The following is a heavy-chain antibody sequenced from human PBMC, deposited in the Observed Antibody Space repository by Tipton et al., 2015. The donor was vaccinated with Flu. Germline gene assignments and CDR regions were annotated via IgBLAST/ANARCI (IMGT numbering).Heavy chain of an antibody. Sequence: TLSLTCTVSGDSTSIYYWNWIRQPAGKGLEWIGRIYISGSTNYNPSLRSRVTMSLDTSKSQFSLNLNYVTAADTAVYYCARGGIAAADLGGFDIWGRGTMATVSS. CDR2: IYISGST. J-gene: IGHJ3*02. D-gene: IGHD6-13*01. CDR3: ARGGIAAADLGGFDI. V-gene: IGHV4-4*07. CDR1: GDSTSIYY.